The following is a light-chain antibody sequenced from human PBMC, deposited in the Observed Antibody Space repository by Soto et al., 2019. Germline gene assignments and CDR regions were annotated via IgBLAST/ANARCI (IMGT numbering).Light chain of an antibody. CDR3: QHYDSYSAT. V-gene: IGKV1-5*03. CDR2: KAS. J-gene: IGKJ2*01. Sequence: DIQLSQSPSSLSASIGDRVTITCRASQTITSYLNWYQHKPGTAPKLLIYKASILEGGVPSRFSGSGSGTEFTLTISSLQPDDFASYYCQHYDSYSATFGQGTKLEIK. CDR1: QTITSY.